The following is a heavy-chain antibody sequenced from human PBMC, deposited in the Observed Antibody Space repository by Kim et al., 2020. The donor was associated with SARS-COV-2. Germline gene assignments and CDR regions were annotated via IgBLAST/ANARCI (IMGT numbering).Heavy chain of an antibody. V-gene: IGHV4-34*01. CDR1: GGSFSGYY. J-gene: IGHJ4*02. Sequence: SETLSLTCAVYGGSFSGYYWSWIRQPPGKGLEWIGEINHSGSTNYNPSLKSRVTISVDTSKNQFSLKLSSVTAADTAVYYCARGPRYYYGSGSPVKFDYWGQGTLVTVSS. CDR3: ARGPRYYYGSGSPVKFDY. D-gene: IGHD3-10*01. CDR2: INHSGST.